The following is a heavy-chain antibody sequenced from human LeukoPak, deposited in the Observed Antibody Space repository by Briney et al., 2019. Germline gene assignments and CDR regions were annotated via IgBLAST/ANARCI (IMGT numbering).Heavy chain of an antibody. J-gene: IGHJ4*02. CDR2: IKQDGSEK. Sequence: GGSLRLSCAASGFSFSSYWMSWVRQAPGKGLEWVANIKQDGSEKYYVDSVKGRFSISRDTAKNSLYLQMNSLRAEDTAVYYCAREKGYYGSGSYSDALDLWGQGTLVTASS. V-gene: IGHV3-7*01. D-gene: IGHD3-10*01. CDR1: GFSFSSYW. CDR3: AREKGYYGSGSYSDALDL.